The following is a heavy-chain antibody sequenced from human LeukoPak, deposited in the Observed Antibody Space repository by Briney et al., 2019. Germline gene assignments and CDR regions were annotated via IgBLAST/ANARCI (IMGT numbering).Heavy chain of an antibody. V-gene: IGHV3-21*01. J-gene: IGHJ3*01. CDR3: ARYGGNAFDV. CDR1: GFTFSFYN. Sequence: GGSLRLSCAASGFTFSFYNMNWVRQAPGKGLEWVSSISSGSSYIYYADSVKGRFTISRDNAKNSLYLQMNSLRAEDTALYYCARYGGNAFDVWGQGTMVTVSS. D-gene: IGHD4/OR15-4a*01. CDR2: ISSGSSYI.